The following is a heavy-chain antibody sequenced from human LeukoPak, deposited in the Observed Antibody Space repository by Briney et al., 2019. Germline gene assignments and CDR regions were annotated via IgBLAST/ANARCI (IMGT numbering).Heavy chain of an antibody. CDR2: AGNRGNRYTT. Sequence: GGSLRLSCAASGFTLSDHYMDWVLQAPGKGLEWVGRAGNRGNRYTTEYAASVKGRFTISRDDSKNSLYLQMNSLKAEDTAVYYCTRLSGYSGYDPLYYWGQGTLVTVSS. D-gene: IGHD5-12*01. J-gene: IGHJ4*02. CDR1: GFTLSDHY. CDR3: TRLSGYSGYDPLYY. V-gene: IGHV3-72*01.